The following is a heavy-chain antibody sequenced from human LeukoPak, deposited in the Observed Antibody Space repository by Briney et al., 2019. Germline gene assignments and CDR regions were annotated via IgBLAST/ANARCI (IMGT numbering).Heavy chain of an antibody. CDR2: ISFDGSNK. CDR1: GFTFSTYA. Sequence: PGGSLRLSCAASGFTFSTYAMTWVRQAPGKGLEWVALISFDGSNKYYADSVKGRFTLSRDNSKKTLYLQMNSLRAEDTAVYYCARVPNPRSISSGSYYFDFWGQGTLVTVSS. V-gene: IGHV3-30*04. CDR3: ARVPNPRSISSGSYYFDF. J-gene: IGHJ4*02. D-gene: IGHD3-10*01.